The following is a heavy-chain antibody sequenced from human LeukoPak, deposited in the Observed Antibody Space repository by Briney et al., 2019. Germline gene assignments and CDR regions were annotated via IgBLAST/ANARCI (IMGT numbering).Heavy chain of an antibody. D-gene: IGHD3-22*01. Sequence: ASVKVSCKASGYAFSDYAMHWVRQAPGQRLEWMGWINAGNGDTKYSQKFQGRVTITWDTSASTVHMELSSLRSEDTAVYYCARDLERLVPYYYDSSGYYSLDYWGQGTLVTVSS. V-gene: IGHV1-3*01. CDR1: GYAFSDYA. CDR3: ARDLERLVPYYYDSSGYYSLDY. J-gene: IGHJ4*02. CDR2: INAGNGDT.